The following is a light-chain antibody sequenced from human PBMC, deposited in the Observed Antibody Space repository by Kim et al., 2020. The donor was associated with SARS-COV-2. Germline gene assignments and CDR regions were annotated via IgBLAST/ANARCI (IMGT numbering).Light chain of an antibody. CDR2: ATS. V-gene: IGKV1-17*01. CDR3: QQYNNWPLT. CDR1: QGIRNN. J-gene: IGKJ4*01. Sequence: DIQMTQSPSSLSASVGDRVTITCRASQGIRNNLGWYQQKPGRAPNLLIYATSTWHTGVPSRFSGSGSGTEFTLTISSLQPEDVATYYCQQYNNWPLTFGGGTKVDIK.